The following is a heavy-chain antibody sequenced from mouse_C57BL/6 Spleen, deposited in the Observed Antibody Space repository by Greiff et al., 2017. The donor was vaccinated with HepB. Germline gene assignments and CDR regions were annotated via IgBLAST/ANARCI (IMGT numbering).Heavy chain of an antibody. Sequence: QVQLQQSGAELVKPGASVKLSCKASGYTFTEYTIHWVKQRSGQGLEWIGWFYPGSGSIKYNEKFKDKATLTADKSSSPVYMELSRLTSEDSAVYFCARHEGGTGNWDDAMDYWGQGTSVTVSS. CDR2: FYPGSGSI. CDR3: ARHEGGTGNWDDAMDY. D-gene: IGHD4-1*01. CDR1: GYTFTEYT. V-gene: IGHV1-62-2*01. J-gene: IGHJ4*01.